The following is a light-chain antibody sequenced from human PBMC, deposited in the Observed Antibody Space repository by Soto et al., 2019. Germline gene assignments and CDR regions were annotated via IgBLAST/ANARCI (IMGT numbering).Light chain of an antibody. J-gene: IGLJ1*01. CDR2: EVT. Sequence: QSALTQPASVSGSPGQSITISCTGTNSDVGAYNYVSWYQQHPGKAPKLMIYEVTNRPSGVSDRFSGSKSGNTASLTISGLQAEDEADYYCGAYTSSNTRVFGTGTKLTVL. CDR3: GAYTSSNTRV. CDR1: NSDVGAYNY. V-gene: IGLV2-14*01.